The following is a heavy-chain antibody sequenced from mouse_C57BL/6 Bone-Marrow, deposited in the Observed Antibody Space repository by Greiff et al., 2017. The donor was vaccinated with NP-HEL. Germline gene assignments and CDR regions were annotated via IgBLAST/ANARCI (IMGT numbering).Heavy chain of an antibody. Sequence: VQRVESGAELVKPGASVKMSCKASGYTFTTYPIAWMKQNHGKSLEWIGNFHPYNDDTKYNEKFKGKATLTVEKSSSTVYLELSRVTSDDSAVYYCGRKAGSSTGFAYWGQGTLVTVSA. CDR3: GRKAGSSTGFAY. CDR2: FHPYNDDT. V-gene: IGHV1-47*01. J-gene: IGHJ3*01. CDR1: GYTFTTYP. D-gene: IGHD1-1*01.